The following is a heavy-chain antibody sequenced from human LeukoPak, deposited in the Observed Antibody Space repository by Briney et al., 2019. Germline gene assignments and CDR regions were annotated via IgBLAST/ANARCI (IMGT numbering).Heavy chain of an antibody. CDR2: INSDGSST. J-gene: IGHJ4*02. D-gene: IGHD2-2*01. CDR1: GFTFSSYW. V-gene: IGHV3-74*01. Sequence: PGGSLRLSCAASGFTFSSYWMHWVRQAPGKGLVWVSRINSDGSSTSYADSVKGRFTISRDNAKNTLYLQMNGLRAEDTAVYYCARGCSSTSCHVRSDYWGQGTLVTVSS. CDR3: ARGCSSTSCHVRSDY.